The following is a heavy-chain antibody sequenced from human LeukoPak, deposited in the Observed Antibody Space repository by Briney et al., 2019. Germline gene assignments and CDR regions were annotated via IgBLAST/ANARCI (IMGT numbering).Heavy chain of an antibody. CDR2: INARGDT. CDR1: GWSFQDYY. D-gene: IGHD2-2*01. V-gene: IGHV4-34*01. J-gene: IGHJ5*02. CDR3: ARGQVPAARGYNWFDP. Sequence: PSETPSLTCAVYGWSFQDYYWNWIRPPPGKGLECIGEINARGDTSFNPSLKSRVTISVDTSKNQFFLRLTSMIAADTAVYYCARGQVPAARGYNWFDPWGQGTLVTVSS.